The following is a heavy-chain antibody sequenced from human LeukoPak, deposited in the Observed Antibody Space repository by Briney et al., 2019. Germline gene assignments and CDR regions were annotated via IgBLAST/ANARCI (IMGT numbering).Heavy chain of an antibody. CDR3: AGATSREAFDI. J-gene: IGHJ3*02. D-gene: IGHD2-2*01. V-gene: IGHV4-59*01. CDR1: GGSISDYY. CDR2: IYYSGST. Sequence: SETLSLTCTVSGGSISDYYGSWIRQPPGKGLEWIGYIYYSGSTNYTPSLKSRVTISINTSQNQFSLRLSSVTAADTAVYYCAGATSREAFDIWGQGTRVTVSS.